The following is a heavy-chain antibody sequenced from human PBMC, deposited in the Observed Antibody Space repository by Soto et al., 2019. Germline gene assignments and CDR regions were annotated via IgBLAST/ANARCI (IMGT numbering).Heavy chain of an antibody. CDR3: ARHRGLNWFDP. CDR1: GDSVTSHY. Sequence: SETLSLTYSFWGDSVTSHYFTWIRQPPEKGLEWIGYMHYTGSTIYNRSLTSRLTLSVDTSKNQFFLKLSFVTAADTAVYYCARHRGLNWFDPWGQGTLATVSS. J-gene: IGHJ5*02. D-gene: IGHD3-10*01. V-gene: IGHV4-59*08. CDR2: MHYTGST.